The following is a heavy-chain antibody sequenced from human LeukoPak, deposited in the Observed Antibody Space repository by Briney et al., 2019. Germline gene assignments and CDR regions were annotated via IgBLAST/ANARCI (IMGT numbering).Heavy chain of an antibody. J-gene: IGHJ4*02. CDR3: AREVIDSSGYYRNFDY. V-gene: IGHV1-2*02. Sequence: ASVKVSCKASGYTFTGYYMHWVRQAPGQGLEWMGWINPNSGGTNYAQKFQGRVTMTRDTSISTAYMELSRLRSDDTAVYYCAREVIDSSGYYRNFDYWGQGTLVTVSS. CDR1: GYTFTGYY. D-gene: IGHD3-22*01. CDR2: INPNSGGT.